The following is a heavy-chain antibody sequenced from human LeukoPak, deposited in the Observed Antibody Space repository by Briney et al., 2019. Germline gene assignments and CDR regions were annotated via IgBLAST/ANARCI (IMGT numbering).Heavy chain of an antibody. CDR3: ASCSGGSCYDPWFDP. J-gene: IGHJ5*02. CDR2: MNPNSGNT. Sequence: ASVKVSCKASGYTFTSYDINRVRQATGQGLEWMGWMNPNSGNTGYAQKFQGRVTMTRDTSISTAYMELSSLRSEDTAVYYCASCSGGSCYDPWFDPWGQGTLVTVSS. D-gene: IGHD2-15*01. V-gene: IGHV1-8*01. CDR1: GYTFTSYD.